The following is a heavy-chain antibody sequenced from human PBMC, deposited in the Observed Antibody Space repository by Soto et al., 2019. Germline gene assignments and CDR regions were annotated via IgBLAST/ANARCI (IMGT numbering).Heavy chain of an antibody. V-gene: IGHV4-30-4*08. J-gene: IGHJ6*02. CDR3: ARHPLNYYFGMDV. CDR2: IYYSGIT. Sequence: SETLSLTCTVSGGSISSGDYYWSWIRQHPGKGMEWIGYIYYSGITYYNPSLKSRVTISVDTSQNQFSLKLSSVTAADTAVYYCARHPLNYYFGMDVWGQGTTVTVSS. CDR1: GGSISSGDYY.